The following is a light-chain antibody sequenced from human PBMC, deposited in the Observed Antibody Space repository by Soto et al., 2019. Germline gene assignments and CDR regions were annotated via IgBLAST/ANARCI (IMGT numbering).Light chain of an antibody. J-gene: IGKJ5*01. Sequence: EIVMTQSPATLSLSPGERATLCCRASQSVSSYLAWYQQKPGQAPRLLIYDASNRATGIPARFSGSGSGTDFTLTTSSLEPEDFAVYYCQQRSNWPITFGQGTRLEIK. V-gene: IGKV3-11*01. CDR1: QSVSSY. CDR3: QQRSNWPIT. CDR2: DAS.